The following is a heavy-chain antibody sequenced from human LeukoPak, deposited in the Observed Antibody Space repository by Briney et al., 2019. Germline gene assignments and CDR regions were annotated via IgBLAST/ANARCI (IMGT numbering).Heavy chain of an antibody. V-gene: IGHV4-30-2*01. Sequence: PSQTLSLTCAVSGGSISSGGYSWSWIRQPPGKGLEWIGYIYHSGSTYYNPSLKSRVTISVDRSNNQFSLKLSSVTAADTAVYYCARGLERNSGYGFDYWGQGTLVTVSS. CDR1: GGSISSGGYS. D-gene: IGHD5-12*01. CDR2: IYHSGST. CDR3: ARGLERNSGYGFDY. J-gene: IGHJ4*02.